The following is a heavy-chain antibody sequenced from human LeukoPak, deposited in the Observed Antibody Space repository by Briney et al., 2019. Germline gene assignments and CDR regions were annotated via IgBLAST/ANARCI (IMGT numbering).Heavy chain of an antibody. CDR1: GFSVTNNY. J-gene: IGHJ3*02. V-gene: IGHV3-53*01. Sequence: GGSLRLSCAVSGFSVTNNYMGWVRQAPGKGLEWVSVIYSGGGTSYADSVKGRFTISRDSSNNTLYLQMNSLRAEDTAVYYCARSILRGNDAFDIWGQGTMVTVSS. CDR2: IYSGGGT. D-gene: IGHD2-15*01. CDR3: ARSILRGNDAFDI.